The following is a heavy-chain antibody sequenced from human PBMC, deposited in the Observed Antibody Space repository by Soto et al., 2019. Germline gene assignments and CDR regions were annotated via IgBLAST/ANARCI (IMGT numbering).Heavy chain of an antibody. CDR2: IYPGDSDT. Sequence: PGESLKISCKGSGYSFTSYWIGWVRQMPGKGLEWMGIIYPGDSDTRYSPSFQGQVTISADKSISTAYLQWSSLKASDTAMYFCSRYLVTMVRGVIEHYGMDVWGQGTTVTVS. CDR3: SRYLVTMVRGVIEHYGMDV. CDR1: GYSFTSYW. D-gene: IGHD3-10*01. V-gene: IGHV5-51*01. J-gene: IGHJ6*02.